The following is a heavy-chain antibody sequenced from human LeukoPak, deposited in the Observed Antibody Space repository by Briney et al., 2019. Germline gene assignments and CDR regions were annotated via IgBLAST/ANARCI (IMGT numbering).Heavy chain of an antibody. CDR3: AREEATYYEYWSVHQGRVKARWFDP. Sequence: VASVKVSCKASGYTFTSYGISWVRQAPGQGLEWMGWISAYNGNTNYAQKLQGRVTMTRDTSTGTVYMELSSLRSEDTAVYYCAREEATYYEYWSVHQGRVKARWFDPWGQGTLVTVSS. CDR2: ISAYNGNT. D-gene: IGHD3-3*01. V-gene: IGHV1-18*01. CDR1: GYTFTSYG. J-gene: IGHJ5*02.